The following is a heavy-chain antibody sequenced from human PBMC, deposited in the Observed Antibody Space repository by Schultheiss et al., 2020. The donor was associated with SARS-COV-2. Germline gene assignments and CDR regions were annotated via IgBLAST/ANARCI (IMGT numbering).Heavy chain of an antibody. D-gene: IGHD6-13*01. CDR2: ISSSSSTI. CDR1: GFTFSSYW. V-gene: IGHV3-48*01. J-gene: IGHJ6*02. CDR3: ARGSAYSSSWYYYGMDV. Sequence: GGSLRLSCAASGFTFSSYWMSWVRQAPGKGLEWVSYISSSSSTIYYADSVKGRFTISRDNSKNTLYLQMNSLRAEDTAVYYCARGSAYSSSWYYYGMDVWGQGATVTVSS.